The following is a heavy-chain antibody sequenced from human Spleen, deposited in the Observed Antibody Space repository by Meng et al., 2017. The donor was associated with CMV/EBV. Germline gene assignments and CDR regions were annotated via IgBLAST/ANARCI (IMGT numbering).Heavy chain of an antibody. CDR1: GGSFSGYY. D-gene: IGHD2-21*01. V-gene: IGHV4-34*01. Sequence: SETLSLTCAVYGGSFSGYYWSWIRQPPGKGLEWIGEINHSGSTNYNPSLKSRVTISVDTSKNQFSLKLSSVTAADTAVYYCARDRTPHCGGDCYQLDYWGQGTLVTVSS. CDR2: INHSGST. J-gene: IGHJ4*02. CDR3: ARDRTPHCGGDCYQLDY.